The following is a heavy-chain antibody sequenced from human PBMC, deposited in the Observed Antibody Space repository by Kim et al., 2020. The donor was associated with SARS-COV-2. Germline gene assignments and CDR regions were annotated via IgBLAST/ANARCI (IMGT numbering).Heavy chain of an antibody. CDR2: ISAYNGNT. CDR1: GYTFTSYG. CDR3: ARAAGGSGWKTQLYYYYYGMDV. D-gene: IGHD6-19*01. Sequence: ASVKVSCKASGYTFTSYGISWVRQAPGQGLEWMGWISAYNGNTNYAQKLQGRVTMTTDTSTSTAYMELRSLRSDDTAVYYCARAAGGSGWKTQLYYYYYGMDVWGQGTTVTVSS. V-gene: IGHV1-18*01. J-gene: IGHJ6*02.